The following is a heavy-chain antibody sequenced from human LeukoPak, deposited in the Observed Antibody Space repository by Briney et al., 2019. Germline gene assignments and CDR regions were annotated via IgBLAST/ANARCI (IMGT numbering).Heavy chain of an antibody. J-gene: IGHJ4*02. CDR3: AKDYGDYDYFDY. Sequence: GRSLRLSCAASGSTFDDYAMHWVRQAPGKGLEWVSGISWNSGSIGYADSVKGRFTISRDNAKNSLYLQMNSLRAEDTALYYCAKDYGDYDYFDYWGQGTLVTVSS. CDR2: ISWNSGSI. D-gene: IGHD4-17*01. CDR1: GSTFDDYA. V-gene: IGHV3-9*01.